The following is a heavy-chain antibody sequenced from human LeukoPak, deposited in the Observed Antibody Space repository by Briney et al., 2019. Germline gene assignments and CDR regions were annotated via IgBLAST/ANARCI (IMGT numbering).Heavy chain of an antibody. Sequence: SETLSLTCAVYGGSFSGYYWSWIRQPPGKGLEWIGEINHSGSTNYNPSLKSRVTISVDTSKNQFSLKLSSVTAADTAVYYCARPNYDFWSGYAFDIWGQGTMVTVSS. CDR2: INHSGST. CDR1: GGSFSGYY. D-gene: IGHD3-3*01. J-gene: IGHJ3*02. CDR3: ARPNYDFWSGYAFDI. V-gene: IGHV4-34*01.